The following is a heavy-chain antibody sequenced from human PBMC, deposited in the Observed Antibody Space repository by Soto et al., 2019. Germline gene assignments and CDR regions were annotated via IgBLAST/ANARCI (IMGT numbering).Heavy chain of an antibody. V-gene: IGHV1-18*01. CDR3: TRDMLKLPIVGVQDNWFDP. J-gene: IGHJ5*01. D-gene: IGHD2-15*01. CDR1: GYSFTSYG. CDR2: ISAKHGNT. Sequence: ASVKVSWKASGYSFTSYGINWVLQAPGQGLEWMGWISAKHGNTHYAQKLQGRVTMTTDTSTSTAYMELRSLTSDDTAVYYCTRDMLKLPIVGVQDNWFDPWGPGTLVTVSS.